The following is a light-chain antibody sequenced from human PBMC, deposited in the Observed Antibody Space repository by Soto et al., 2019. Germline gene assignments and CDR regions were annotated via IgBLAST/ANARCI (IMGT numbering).Light chain of an antibody. CDR1: SSNIGANT. Sequence: QSVLTQPPSASGTPGQRVDFSCSGSSSNIGANTVNWYQQLPGAAPKLLIYSHSQRPSGVPDRFSGSKSGTSASLAISGLQSDDEADYYCSSYTSSSTVVFGGGTKLTVL. CDR3: SSYTSSSTVV. CDR2: SHS. J-gene: IGLJ2*01. V-gene: IGLV1-44*01.